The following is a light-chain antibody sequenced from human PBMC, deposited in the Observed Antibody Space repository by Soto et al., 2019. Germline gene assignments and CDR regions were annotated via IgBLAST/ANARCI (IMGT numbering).Light chain of an antibody. J-gene: IGKJ4*01. CDR2: KAS. V-gene: IGKV1-5*03. CDR3: QQYTSYPLT. CDR1: QSISSW. Sequence: DIQMTQSPSTLSASVGDRVTITCRASQSISSWLAWYQQKPGKAPNLLIYKASSLESGVPSRFSGSGSGTEFTLTISSLKPDDFATYYCQQYTSYPLTFGGGTKVEIK.